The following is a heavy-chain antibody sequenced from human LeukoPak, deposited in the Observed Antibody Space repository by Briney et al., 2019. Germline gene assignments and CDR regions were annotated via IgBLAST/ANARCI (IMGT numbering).Heavy chain of an antibody. CDR3: ARVGYSSSWSFDY. V-gene: IGHV4-34*01. D-gene: IGHD6-13*01. J-gene: IGHJ4*02. CDR1: GGSFSGYY. Sequence: SETLSLICAVYGGSFSGYYWRWIRHPPGKGLEWLGEINHSGSTNYNPSLKSRVTISVDTYKNQFSLKLSSVTAADTAVYYCARVGYSSSWSFDYWGQGTLVTVSS. CDR2: INHSGST.